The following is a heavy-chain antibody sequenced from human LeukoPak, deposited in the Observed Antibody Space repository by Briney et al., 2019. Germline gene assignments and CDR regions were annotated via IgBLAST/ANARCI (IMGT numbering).Heavy chain of an antibody. D-gene: IGHD4-17*01. J-gene: IGHJ4*02. CDR3: ASRTVTTDFDY. Sequence: GGSLRLSCAASGSTFSTYGMQWVRQAPGKGLEWVAFIRYDGSNKKYADTVKGRFTISRDNSKNTLYLQMSSLRAEDTAVYYCASRTVTTDFDYWGQGTLVTVSS. V-gene: IGHV3-30*02. CDR1: GSTFSTYG. CDR2: IRYDGSNK.